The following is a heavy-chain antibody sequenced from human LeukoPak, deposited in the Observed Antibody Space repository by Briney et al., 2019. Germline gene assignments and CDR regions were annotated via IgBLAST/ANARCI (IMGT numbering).Heavy chain of an antibody. CDR2: ISSSSSYI. Sequence: GGSLRLSCAASGFTFSSYSMNWVRQAPGKGLEWVSSISSSSSYIYYADSVKGRFTISRDNAKNSVYLQMNSLRAEDMAVYFCARTASGSFSIWGQGTLVTVSS. J-gene: IGHJ4*02. CDR1: GFTFSSYS. V-gene: IGHV3-21*01. CDR3: ARTASGSFSI. D-gene: IGHD1-26*01.